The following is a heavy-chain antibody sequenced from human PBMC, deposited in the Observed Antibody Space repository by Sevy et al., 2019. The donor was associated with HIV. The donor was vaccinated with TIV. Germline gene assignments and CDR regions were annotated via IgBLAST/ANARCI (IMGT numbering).Heavy chain of an antibody. Sequence: GESLKISCKISGYSFTSYCNGWVRQMTGKGLEWMGIFCPGDSDISYSPSFQGQVTISADKSISTVYLQWRSLKASDTAMYYCTRQGPTDGMDVWGRGTTVTVSS. D-gene: IGHD1-1*01. CDR2: FCPGDSDI. V-gene: IGHV5-51*01. CDR3: TRQGPTDGMDV. J-gene: IGHJ6*02. CDR1: GYSFTSYC.